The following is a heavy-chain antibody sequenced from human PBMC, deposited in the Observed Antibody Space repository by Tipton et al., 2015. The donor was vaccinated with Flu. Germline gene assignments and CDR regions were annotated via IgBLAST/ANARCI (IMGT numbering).Heavy chain of an antibody. V-gene: IGHV4-34*01. D-gene: IGHD4-23*01. J-gene: IGHJ4*02. Sequence: TLSLTCAVYGGSVSGHYWSWIRRPPGKGLEWIREINHSGRTNYNPSLKSRVTISVDTSKNQFSLKLSSVNAADTAVYYCARHGGYYFDYWGQGTLVTVSS. CDR2: INHSGRT. CDR3: ARHGGYYFDY. CDR1: GGSVSGHY.